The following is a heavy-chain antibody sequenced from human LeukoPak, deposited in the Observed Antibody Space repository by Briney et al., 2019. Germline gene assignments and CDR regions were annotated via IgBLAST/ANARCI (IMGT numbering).Heavy chain of an antibody. CDR2: ISSDGNDK. D-gene: IGHD3-22*01. Sequence: GGSLRLSCAAPGFTFNHYGVHWVRQAPGKGLEWVAVISSDGNDKYSSDSVKGRFTISRDNSKNTLYLQMNSLSTEDTAVYYCAKDRYYYDSSGYRMDHWGQGALVTVSA. CDR3: AKDRYYYDSSGYRMDH. V-gene: IGHV3-30*18. CDR1: GFTFNHYG. J-gene: IGHJ4*02.